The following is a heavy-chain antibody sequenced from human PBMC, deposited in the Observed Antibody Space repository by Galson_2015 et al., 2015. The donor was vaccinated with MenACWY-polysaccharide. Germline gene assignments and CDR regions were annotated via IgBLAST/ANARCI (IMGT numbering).Heavy chain of an antibody. J-gene: IGHJ4*02. CDR2: ISYDGSNK. V-gene: IGHV3-30-3*01. CDR1: GFTFSSYA. CDR3: AGDALMGWV. D-gene: IGHD1-26*01. Sequence: SLRLSCAASGFTFSSYAMHWVRQAPGKGLEWVAVISYDGSNKYYADSVKGRFTISRDNSKNTLYLQMNSLRAEDTAVYYCAGDALMGWVWDQGTLVTVSS.